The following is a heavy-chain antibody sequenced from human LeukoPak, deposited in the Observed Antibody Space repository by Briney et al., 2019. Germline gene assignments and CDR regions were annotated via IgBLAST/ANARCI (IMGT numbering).Heavy chain of an antibody. D-gene: IGHD1-14*01. CDR3: AREGTLQWSEGWFDP. V-gene: IGHV3-21*01. Sequence: PGGSLRLSCAASGFTFSSYSMNWVRQAPGKGLEWVSSISSSSSYIYYADSVKGRFTISRDNAKNSLYLQMNSLRAEDTAVYYCAREGTLQWSEGWFDPWGQGTLVTVSS. J-gene: IGHJ5*02. CDR2: ISSSSSYI. CDR1: GFTFSSYS.